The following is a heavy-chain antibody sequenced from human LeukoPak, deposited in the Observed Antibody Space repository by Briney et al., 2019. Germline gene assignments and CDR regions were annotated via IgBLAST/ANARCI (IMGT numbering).Heavy chain of an antibody. J-gene: IGHJ3*02. CDR3: AGGIVGATSGAFDI. D-gene: IGHD1-26*01. Sequence: ASVKVSCKVSGYTLTELSMHWVRQAPGKGLEWVGGFDPEDGETIYAQKFQGRVTMTEDTSTDTAYMELSSLRSEDTAVYYCAGGIVGATSGAFDIWGQGTMVTVSS. V-gene: IGHV1-24*01. CDR1: GYTLTELS. CDR2: FDPEDGET.